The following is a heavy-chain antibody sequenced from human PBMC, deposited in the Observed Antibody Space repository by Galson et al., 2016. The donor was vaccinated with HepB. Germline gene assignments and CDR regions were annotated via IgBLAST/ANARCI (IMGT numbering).Heavy chain of an antibody. V-gene: IGHV4-61*01. CDR2: IYYIGST. D-gene: IGHD5-24*01. CDR1: GGSASSGSYF. CDR3: ARGWGVRDGYNPYLYWYFDV. Sequence: ETLSLTCTVSGGSASSGSYFWSWIRQPPGKGLEWIGYIYYIGSTNYNPSLKSRVTISVDTSKNQVSLKLSSVTAADTAVYYCARGWGVRDGYNPYLYWYFDVWGRGTLVTVSS. J-gene: IGHJ2*01.